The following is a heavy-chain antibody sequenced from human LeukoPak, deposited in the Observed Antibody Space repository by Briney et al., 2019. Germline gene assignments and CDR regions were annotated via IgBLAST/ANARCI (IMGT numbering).Heavy chain of an antibody. CDR2: ITSTTDGGKT. J-gene: IGHJ4*02. V-gene: IGHV3-15*01. CDR1: GFPFSEAW. CDR3: TTYIPSRG. Sequence: PGGSLRLSCAVSGFPFSEAWMGWVRQAPGKGLEWVGRITSTTDGGKTDHAAPVRGRFTISRDDSKPTLYLQMNSLKTEDTAVYYCTTYIPSRGWGKGTLVTV. D-gene: IGHD2-2*02.